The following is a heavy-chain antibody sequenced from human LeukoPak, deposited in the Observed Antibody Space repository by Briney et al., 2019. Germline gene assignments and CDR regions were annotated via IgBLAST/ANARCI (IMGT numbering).Heavy chain of an antibody. V-gene: IGHV1-69*05. CDR2: IFPMFGTS. D-gene: IGHD3-3*01. Sequence: SSLKLSCTASGGNFTSYAVSWVRQAPGQGLEWMGGIFPMFGTSNYAQKFQGRVRITTDESTTTAYMALSSFTSEATAVYYCATDTLSQFWSGDSHFDYWGQGTLVSSSS. CDR3: ATDTLSQFWSGDSHFDY. CDR1: GGNFTSYA. J-gene: IGHJ4*02.